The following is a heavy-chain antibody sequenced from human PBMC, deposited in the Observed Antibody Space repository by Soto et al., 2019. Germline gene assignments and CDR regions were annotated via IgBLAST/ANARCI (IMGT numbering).Heavy chain of an antibody. Sequence: EVQLVESGGGLVLPGGSLRLSCAASGFTFSRYWMHWVRQAPGKGLVWVSRISSYGSDTHYADSVKGRFTISRDNAKNTLYQQKNSLRADDAAVYYCATSYAYAGGYYWYGIDVWGQGTMVTVSS. CDR1: GFTFSRYW. V-gene: IGHV3-74*01. J-gene: IGHJ6*02. CDR2: ISSYGSDT. CDR3: ATSYAYAGGYYWYGIDV. D-gene: IGHD5-18*01.